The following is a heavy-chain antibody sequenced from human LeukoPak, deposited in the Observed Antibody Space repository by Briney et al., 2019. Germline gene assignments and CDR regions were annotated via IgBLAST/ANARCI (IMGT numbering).Heavy chain of an antibody. D-gene: IGHD3-3*01. J-gene: IGHJ4*02. CDR1: GFTFSGSW. V-gene: IGHV3-7*01. CDR3: ARELSWSGRDY. CDR2: INQDGSAK. Sequence: GGSLRLSCAASGFTFSGSWMSWVRQAPGKGLEWVANINQDGSAKNCLDSVKGRFTISIDRGKNSLYLQMNSLRDEDTAVYYCARELSWSGRDYWGQGTLVTVSS.